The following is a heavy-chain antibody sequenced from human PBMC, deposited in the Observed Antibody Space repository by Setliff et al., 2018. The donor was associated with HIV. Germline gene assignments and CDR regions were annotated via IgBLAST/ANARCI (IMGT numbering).Heavy chain of an antibody. Sequence: PGGSLRLSCAVSGFSFSDYYMSWIRQAPGKGLEWISFISSSSTIYYADSVKGRFTISRDNAKNSLYLQMNSLRAEDTAVYYCARDGVSEWLRSLLFDYWGQGTLVTVSS. J-gene: IGHJ4*02. V-gene: IGHV3-11*04. CDR1: GFSFSDYY. CDR3: ARDGVSEWLRSLLFDY. D-gene: IGHD5-12*01. CDR2: ISSSSTI.